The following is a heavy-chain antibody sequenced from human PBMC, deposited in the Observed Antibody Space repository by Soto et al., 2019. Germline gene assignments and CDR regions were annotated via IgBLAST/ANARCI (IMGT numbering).Heavy chain of an antibody. J-gene: IGHJ4*02. CDR1: RFTFSGFG. CDR2: ISYDGSSK. D-gene: IGHD5-18*01. V-gene: IGHV3-30*18. CDR3: AKEDTAMLIDY. Sequence: QVQLVESGGGVVQPGRSLGLSCAASRFTFSGFGMHWVRQAPGKGLEWVAVISYDGSSKYYADSVKGRFTISRDNSKNTLYLQMNSLRAEDTAVYYCAKEDTAMLIDYWGQRTLVTVSS.